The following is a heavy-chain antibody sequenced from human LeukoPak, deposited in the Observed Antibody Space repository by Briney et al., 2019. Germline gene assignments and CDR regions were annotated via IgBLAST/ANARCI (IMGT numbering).Heavy chain of an antibody. Sequence: GGSLRLSCAASGFTFRSYWMSWVRQAPGKGLEWVANIKQDGSVKQYVDSIKGRFTISRDNAKNTLYLQMDSLRVEDTAVYYCARFSRVEWSFWGQGTLVTVSS. CDR2: IKQDGSVK. V-gene: IGHV3-7*01. CDR3: ARFSRVEWSF. J-gene: IGHJ4*02. D-gene: IGHD3-3*01. CDR1: GFTFRSYW.